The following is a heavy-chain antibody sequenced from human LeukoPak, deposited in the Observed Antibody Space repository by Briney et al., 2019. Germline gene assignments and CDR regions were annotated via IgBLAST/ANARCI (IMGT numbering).Heavy chain of an antibody. V-gene: IGHV1-46*01. Sequence: ASVKVSCKASGYTFTTYYMHWVRQAPGQGLEWMGVVNPSGGGTSYSQMFQGRLTMTRDMSTSTVCMELSSLRSEDTAVYYCTRTLGAVADSRYWFDPWGQGTLVTVSS. J-gene: IGHJ5*02. CDR1: GYTFTTYY. D-gene: IGHD3-16*01. CDR2: VNPSGGGT. CDR3: TRTLGAVADSRYWFDP.